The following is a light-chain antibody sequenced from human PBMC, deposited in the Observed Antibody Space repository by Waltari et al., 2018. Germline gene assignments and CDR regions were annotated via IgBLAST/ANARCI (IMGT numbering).Light chain of an antibody. CDR1: QSLLHSNGHTY. Sequence: DIVMTQSPLSLPVTPGEPASISCRSSQSLLHSNGHTYLNWYLQKPGQSPTVLIYWASNRASGVPDRFSGSGSGTDFTLKISRVEAEDVGVYYCMQALQTRTFGQGTEVEVK. V-gene: IGKV2-28*01. CDR3: MQALQTRT. CDR2: WAS. J-gene: IGKJ1*01.